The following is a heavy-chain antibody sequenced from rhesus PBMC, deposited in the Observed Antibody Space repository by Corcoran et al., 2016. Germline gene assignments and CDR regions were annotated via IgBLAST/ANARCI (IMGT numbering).Heavy chain of an antibody. V-gene: IGHV4-169*02. Sequence: QVQLQESGPGLVKPSETLSVTCAVSGGSISSSYWSWIRQAPGKGLEWIGYIYGSGSSTNYNPSLRIRVPLSVATSKNQLSLKLSSVTAADTAVYYCASYSGSWNGNYFDYWGQGVLVTVSS. J-gene: IGHJ4*01. D-gene: IGHD6-25*01. CDR3: ASYSGSWNGNYFDY. CDR2: IYGSGSST. CDR1: GGSISSSY.